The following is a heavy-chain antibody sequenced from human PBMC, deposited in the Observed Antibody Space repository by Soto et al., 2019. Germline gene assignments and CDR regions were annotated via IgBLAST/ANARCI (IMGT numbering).Heavy chain of an antibody. D-gene: IGHD6-6*01. V-gene: IGHV4-34*01. J-gene: IGHJ6*03. CDR3: ARAARIAARQYYYYYYYMDV. CDR1: GGSFSGYY. Sequence: QVQLQQWGAGLLKPSETLSLTCAVYGGSFSGYYWSWIRQPPGKGLEWRGEINHSGSTNYNPSLKSRLTTSVDTSKNHLSLKLSSVTAADTAVYYCARAARIAARQYYYYYYYMDVWGKGTTVTVSS. CDR2: INHSGST.